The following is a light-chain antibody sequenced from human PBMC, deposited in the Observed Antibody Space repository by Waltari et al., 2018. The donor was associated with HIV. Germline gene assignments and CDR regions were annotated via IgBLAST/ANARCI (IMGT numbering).Light chain of an antibody. CDR1: QDISNY. V-gene: IGKV1-33*01. CDR3: QQYDNLPPRRT. J-gene: IGKJ3*01. Sequence: DIQMTQSPSSLSASVGHRVTIPCQASQDISNYLNWYQQKPGKAPKLLIYDASNLETGVPSRVSGSGSGTDFTFTISSLQPEDIATYYCQQYDNLPPRRTFGPGTKVDIK. CDR2: DAS.